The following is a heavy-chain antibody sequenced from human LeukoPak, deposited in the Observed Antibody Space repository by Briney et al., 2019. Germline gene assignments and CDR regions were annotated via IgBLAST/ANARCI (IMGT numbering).Heavy chain of an antibody. J-gene: IGHJ4*02. CDR1: GGSFSGYY. Sequence: PSETLSLTCAVYGGSFSGYYWSWIRQPPGKGLEWIGEINHSGSTNYNPSLKSRVTISVDTSKNQFSLKLSSVTAADTAVYYCASKYQLLSDFDYWGQGTLVTVSS. CDR3: ASKYQLLSDFDY. CDR2: INHSGST. D-gene: IGHD2-2*01. V-gene: IGHV4-34*01.